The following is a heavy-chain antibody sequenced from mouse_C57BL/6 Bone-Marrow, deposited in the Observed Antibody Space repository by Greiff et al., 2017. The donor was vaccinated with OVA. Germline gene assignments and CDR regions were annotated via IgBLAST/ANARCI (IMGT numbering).Heavy chain of an antibody. V-gene: IGHV14-3*01. D-gene: IGHD1-1*01. CDR2: IDPANGNT. CDR1: GFNIKNTY. Sequence: EVQLQQSVAELVRPGALVKLSCTASGFNIKNTYMPWVKQRPEQGLEWIGRIDPANGNTKDAPKFPGKATITADTSSNTAYLQLSSLTSEDTAIYYCARNYYGSSYAMDYWGQGTSVTVSS. J-gene: IGHJ4*01. CDR3: ARNYYGSSYAMDY.